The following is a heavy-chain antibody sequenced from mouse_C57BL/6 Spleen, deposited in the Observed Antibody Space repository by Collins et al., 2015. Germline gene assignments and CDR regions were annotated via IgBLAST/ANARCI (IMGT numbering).Heavy chain of an antibody. D-gene: IGHD2-5*01. Sequence: DLEWIGRIYPGDGNTKYNGKFKGKATLTADKSSSTAYMQLSSLTSEDSAVYFCATYSNFDATDYWGQGTSVTVSS. J-gene: IGHJ4*01. CDR3: ATYSNFDATDY. V-gene: IGHV1-82*01. CDR2: IYPGDGNT.